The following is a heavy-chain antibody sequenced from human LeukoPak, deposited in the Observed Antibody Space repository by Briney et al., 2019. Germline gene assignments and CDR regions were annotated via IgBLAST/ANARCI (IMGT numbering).Heavy chain of an antibody. CDR3: ARDVDRLLWFGHMDV. Sequence: GGSLRLSCAASGFTFSSYWMHWVRQAPGKGLVWVSRINSDGSSTSYADSVKGRFTISRDNAKNTLYLQMNSLRAEDTAVYYCARDVDRLLWFGHMDVWGKGTTVTVSS. D-gene: IGHD3-10*01. J-gene: IGHJ6*03. CDR2: INSDGSST. CDR1: GFTFSSYW. V-gene: IGHV3-74*01.